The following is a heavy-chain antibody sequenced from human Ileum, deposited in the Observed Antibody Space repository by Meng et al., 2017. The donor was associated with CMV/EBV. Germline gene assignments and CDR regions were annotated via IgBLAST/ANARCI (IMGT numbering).Heavy chain of an antibody. Sequence: GESLKISCKGSGYSFTNNWIGWVRQMPGKGLEWMGIIYPGDSDTRYSPSFQGQVTISVDKSISTAYLQWSSLEASDPAMYYFTRHVQQDRYYFYYGIDVWGQGTPVTVSS. D-gene: IGHD5-18*01. CDR1: GYSFTNNW. CDR3: TRHVQQDRYYFYYGIDV. V-gene: IGHV5-51*01. CDR2: IYPGDSDT. J-gene: IGHJ6*02.